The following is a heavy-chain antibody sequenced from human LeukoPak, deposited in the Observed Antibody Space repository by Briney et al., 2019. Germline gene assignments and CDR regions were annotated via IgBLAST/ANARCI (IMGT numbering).Heavy chain of an antibody. CDR3: ATLAGGSIVVVPAAPRDY. CDR1: GFSFNKYA. J-gene: IGHJ4*02. D-gene: IGHD2-2*01. V-gene: IGHV3-23*01. Sequence: GGSLRLSCVGSGFSFNKYAASWVRQAPGKGLEWVAGMTGGGATYHADSVKGRFTISRDNSKNTLYLQMNSLRAEDTAVYYCATLAGGSIVVVPAAPRDYWGQGTLVTVSS. CDR2: MTGGGAT.